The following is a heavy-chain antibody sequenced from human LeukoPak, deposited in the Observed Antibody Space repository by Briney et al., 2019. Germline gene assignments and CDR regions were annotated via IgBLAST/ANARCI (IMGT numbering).Heavy chain of an antibody. CDR2: IIPIFGTA. J-gene: IGHJ3*02. V-gene: IGHV1-69*05. CDR3: AAGDNNDAFDI. CDR1: GGTFSSYA. D-gene: IGHD3-16*01. Sequence: GASVKVSCKASGGTFSSYAISWVRQARGQGREWMGRIIPIFGTANYAQKFEGRVTINTDESTSTAYMELSSLRSEDTAVYYCAAGDNNDAFDIWGQGTMVTVSS.